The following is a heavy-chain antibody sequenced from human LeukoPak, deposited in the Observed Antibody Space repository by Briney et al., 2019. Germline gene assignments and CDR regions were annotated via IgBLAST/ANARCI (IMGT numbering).Heavy chain of an antibody. J-gene: IGHJ6*03. CDR1: GFTFDDYA. D-gene: IGHD2-2*01. V-gene: IGHV3-43*02. Sequence: GGSLRLSRAASGFTFDDYAMHWVRQAPGKGLEWVSLISGDGGSTYYADSVKGRFTISRDNSKNSLYLQMNSLRTEDTALYYCARGLVPAASFYYYYYMDVWGKGTTVTVSS. CDR2: ISGDGGST. CDR3: ARGLVPAASFYYYYYMDV.